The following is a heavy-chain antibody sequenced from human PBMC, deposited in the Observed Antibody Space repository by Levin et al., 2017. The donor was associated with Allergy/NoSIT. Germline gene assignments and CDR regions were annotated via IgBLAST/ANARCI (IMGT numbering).Heavy chain of an antibody. CDR1: GFSFSDYP. J-gene: IGHJ4*02. Sequence: GESLKISCAASGFSFSDYPMTWVRQGQGKGLEWVASTSYDGSNKNYADSVKGRFTISRDNSKDTLYLQMSSLRSEDTGVYYCARAVSGSYFDYWGQGTQVTVSS. CDR3: ARAVSGSYFDY. D-gene: IGHD3-10*01. V-gene: IGHV3-30-3*01. CDR2: TSYDGSNK.